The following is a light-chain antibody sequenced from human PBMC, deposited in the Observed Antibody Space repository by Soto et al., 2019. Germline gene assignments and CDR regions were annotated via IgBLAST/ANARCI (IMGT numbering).Light chain of an antibody. CDR2: ETT. V-gene: IGLV2-23*01. CDR3: CSYTGDYTLM. J-gene: IGLJ3*02. Sequence: QSVLTQPASVSGSPGQSITISCTGTSSDVGPYNLVSWYQHHPGKVPHLIIYETTKRPSGVSNRFSGSKSGNTASLTISGLQAEDEDDYYCCSYTGDYTLMFGGGTKLTVL. CDR1: SSDVGPYNL.